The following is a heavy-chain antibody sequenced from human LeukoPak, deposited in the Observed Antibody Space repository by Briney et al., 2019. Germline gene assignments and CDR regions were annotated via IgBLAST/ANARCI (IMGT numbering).Heavy chain of an antibody. CDR3: ARHFRQWLVPNWFDP. CDR1: GGSFSGYY. D-gene: IGHD6-19*01. CDR2: INHSGST. J-gene: IGHJ5*02. Sequence: KPSETLSLTCAVYGGSFSGYYWSWIRQPPGKGLEWIGEINHSGSTNYNPSLKSRVTISVDTSKNQFSLKLSSVTAADTAVYYCARHFRQWLVPNWFDPWGQGTLVTVSS. V-gene: IGHV4-34*01.